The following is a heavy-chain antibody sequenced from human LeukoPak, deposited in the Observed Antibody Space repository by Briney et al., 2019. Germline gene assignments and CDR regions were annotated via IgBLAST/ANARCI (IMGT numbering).Heavy chain of an antibody. CDR3: ATGPRTVQGGGFDY. V-gene: IGHV4-38-2*01. J-gene: IGHJ4*02. CDR1: GNSLSWDYY. CDR2: IHHSGT. Sequence: SETLSLTCSVSGNSLSWDYYWGWIRQPPRKGLEWIGSIHHSGTYYIPSLKSRVTLSRDTPKSQFSLKVNSVTAADTAVYYCATGPRTVQGGGFDYWGQGVLVTVSS. D-gene: IGHD3-16*01.